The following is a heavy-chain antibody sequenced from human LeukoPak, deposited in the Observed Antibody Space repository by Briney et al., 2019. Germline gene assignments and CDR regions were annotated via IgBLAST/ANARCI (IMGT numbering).Heavy chain of an antibody. Sequence: SETLSLTCTVSGGSISSYYWSWIRQPAGKGLEWIGRIYTSGSTNYNPSLKSRVTISVDTSNNQFFLRLSSVTAADTAVYYCARDYYGSGSYYNHFYGMDVWGQGTTVIVSS. CDR2: IYTSGST. V-gene: IGHV4-4*07. CDR3: ARDYYGSGSYYNHFYGMDV. D-gene: IGHD3-10*01. CDR1: GGSISSYY. J-gene: IGHJ6*02.